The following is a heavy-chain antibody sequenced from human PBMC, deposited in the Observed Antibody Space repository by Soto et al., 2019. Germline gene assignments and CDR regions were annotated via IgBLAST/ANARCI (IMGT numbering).Heavy chain of an antibody. V-gene: IGHV3-30-3*01. CDR2: MSYDGSNK. CDR3: ARARLDTPALDY. J-gene: IGHJ4*02. CDR1: GFTFSSYA. Sequence: QVQLVESGGGVVQPGRSLRLSCAASGFTFSSYAMHWVRQAPGKGLEWVAVMSYDGSNKYYADSVKGRFTISRDNSKNTLYLQMNSLRAEDTAVYYCARARLDTPALDYGGQGTLVTVSS. D-gene: IGHD2-2*01.